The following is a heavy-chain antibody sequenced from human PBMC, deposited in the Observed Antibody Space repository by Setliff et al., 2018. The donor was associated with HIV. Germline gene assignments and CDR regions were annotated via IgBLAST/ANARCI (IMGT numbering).Heavy chain of an antibody. D-gene: IGHD2-21*02. J-gene: IGHJ5*02. CDR1: GGSISRGNHF. CDR3: ARSVVVVTVEWFDP. V-gene: IGHV4-61*02. Sequence: SETLSLTCTVSGGSISRGNHFWTWIRQPAGKGLEWIGRIYTNGSTNYNPSLKSRATIAVDTSKNQFSLKLSSVTAADTDVYYCARSVVVVTVEWFDPWGQGTLVTVSS. CDR2: IYTNGST.